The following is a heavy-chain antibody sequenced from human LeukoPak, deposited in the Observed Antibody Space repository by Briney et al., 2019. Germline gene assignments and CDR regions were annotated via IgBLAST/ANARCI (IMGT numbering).Heavy chain of an antibody. V-gene: IGHV4-38-2*02. J-gene: IGHJ4*02. Sequence: SETLSLTCTVSGYSISSGYYWSWIRQPPGKGLEWIGEINHSGSTNYNPSLKSRVTISVDTSKNQFSLKLSSVTAADTAVYYCAREAAPITTWGQGTLVTVSS. CDR3: AREAAPITT. CDR2: INHSGST. CDR1: GYSISSGYY. D-gene: IGHD3-22*01.